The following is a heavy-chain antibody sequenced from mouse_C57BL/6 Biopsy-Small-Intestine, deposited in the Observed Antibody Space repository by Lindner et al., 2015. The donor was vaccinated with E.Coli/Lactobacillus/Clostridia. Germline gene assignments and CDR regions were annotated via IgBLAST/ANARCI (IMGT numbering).Heavy chain of an antibody. Sequence: VQLQESGPELVKPGASVKMSCKASGYSFTGNNMHWVKRSHGKSLEWIGYIDPYNGATSYNQKFKGKATLTVDKPSSTAYMQLNSLTSEDSAVYHCARLGTGYYFDYWGQGTTLTVSP. CDR1: GYSFTGNN. CDR2: IDPYNGAT. CDR3: ARLGTGYYFDY. J-gene: IGHJ2*01. V-gene: IGHV1S135*01. D-gene: IGHD4-1*01.